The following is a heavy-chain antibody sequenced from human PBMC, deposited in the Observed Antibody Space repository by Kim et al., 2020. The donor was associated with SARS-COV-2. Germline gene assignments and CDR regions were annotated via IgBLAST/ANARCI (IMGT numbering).Heavy chain of an antibody. J-gene: IGHJ6*02. V-gene: IGHV3-15*01. CDR3: TTYRCGGDCYSYYYYYGMDV. D-gene: IGHD2-21*02. CDR2: IKSKTDGGTT. Sequence: GGSLRLSCAASGFTFSNAWMSWVRQAPGKGLEWVGRIKSKTDGGTTDYAAPVKGRFTISRDDSKNTLYLQMNSLKTEDRAVYYCTTYRCGGDCYSYYYYYGMDVWGQGTTVTVSS. CDR1: GFTFSNAW.